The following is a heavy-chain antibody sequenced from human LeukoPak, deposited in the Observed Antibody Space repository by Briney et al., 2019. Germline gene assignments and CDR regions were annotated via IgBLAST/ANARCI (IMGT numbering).Heavy chain of an antibody. CDR2: IYYSGST. D-gene: IGHD6-13*01. V-gene: IGHV4-39*01. CDR3: ARLSSGSSSWYDIDY. Sequence: SETLSLTCTVSGGSISSSSYYWGWIRQPPGKGLEWIGSIYYSGSTYYNPSLKSRVTISVDTSKNQFSLKLSSVTAADTAVYYCARLSSGSSSWYDIDYWGQGTLVTVSS. J-gene: IGHJ4*02. CDR1: GGSISSSSYY.